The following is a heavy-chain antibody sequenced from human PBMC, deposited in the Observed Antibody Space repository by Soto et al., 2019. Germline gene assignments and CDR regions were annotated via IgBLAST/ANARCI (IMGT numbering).Heavy chain of an antibody. CDR2: IRSKAYGGTT. CDR1: GFTFGDYA. D-gene: IGHD4-4*01. CDR3: TSSKTSTVTYGMDV. V-gene: IGHV3-49*04. Sequence: GGSLRLSCTASGFTFGDYAMSWVRQAPGKGLEWVGFIRSKAYGGTTEYAAYVKGRFTISRDDSKSIAYLQMNSLKTEDTAVYYCTSSKTSTVTYGMDVWGQGTTVTVSS. J-gene: IGHJ6*02.